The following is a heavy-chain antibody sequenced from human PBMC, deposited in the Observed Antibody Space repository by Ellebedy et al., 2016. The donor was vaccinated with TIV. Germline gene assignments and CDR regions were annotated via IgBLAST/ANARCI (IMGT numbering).Heavy chain of an antibody. CDR3: ARHRIGYCSGGSCYKGPGAFDI. Sequence: GESLKISCVASGFTFSSYWMNWVRQAPGKGLEWVANIKQDGSEKYYVDSVKGRFTISRDNAKNSLYLQMNSLRAEDTAVYYCARHRIGYCSGGSCYKGPGAFDIWGQGTMVTVSS. CDR2: IKQDGSEK. J-gene: IGHJ3*02. CDR1: GFTFSSYW. D-gene: IGHD2-15*01. V-gene: IGHV3-7*03.